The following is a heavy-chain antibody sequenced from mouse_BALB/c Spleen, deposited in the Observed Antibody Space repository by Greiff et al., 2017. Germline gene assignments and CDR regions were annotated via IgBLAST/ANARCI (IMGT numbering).Heavy chain of an antibody. V-gene: IGHV1-69*01. CDR1: GYTFTDYW. D-gene: IGHD1-1*01. Sequence: VKLLESGAELVMPGASVKMSCKASGYTFTDYWMHWVKQRPGQGLEWIGAIDTSDSYTSYNQKFKGKATLTVDESSSTAYMQLSSLTSEDSAVYYCARKGGSNFDYWGQGTTLTVSS. J-gene: IGHJ2*01. CDR3: ARKGGSNFDY. CDR2: IDTSDSYT.